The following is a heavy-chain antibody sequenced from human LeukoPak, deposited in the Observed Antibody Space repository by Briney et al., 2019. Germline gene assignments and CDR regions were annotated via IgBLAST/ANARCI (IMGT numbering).Heavy chain of an antibody. V-gene: IGHV3-48*01. Sequence: PGGSLRLSCAAAGFAFDTYGMTWVRQVPGRGLEWLAHMSSNGITTYYAESVEGRFTISRDNAKNSLYLQMTRLSAGDSAIYYCVRKNFGGPGHGMSWFDPWGQGTLATVSS. CDR1: GFAFDTYG. D-gene: IGHD1-14*01. J-gene: IGHJ5*02. CDR2: MSSNGITT. CDR3: VRKNFGGPGHGMSWFDP.